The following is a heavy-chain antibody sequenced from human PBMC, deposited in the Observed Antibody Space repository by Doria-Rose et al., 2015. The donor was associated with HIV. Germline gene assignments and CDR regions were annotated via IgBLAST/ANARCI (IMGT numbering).Heavy chain of an antibody. Sequence: QVTLKESGPVLVKPTETLTLTCTVSGVSLSSPGMGVSRIRQPPGKALEWLAYMFSDDERYYSTSLKSRLTISRGTSKSQVVLTMTDMDPVDTATYYCARIKSSRWYHKYYFDFWGQGTLVIVSA. CDR3: ARIKSSRWYHKYYFDF. J-gene: IGHJ4*02. CDR2: MFSDDER. CDR1: GVSLSSPGMG. V-gene: IGHV2-26*01. D-gene: IGHD6-13*01.